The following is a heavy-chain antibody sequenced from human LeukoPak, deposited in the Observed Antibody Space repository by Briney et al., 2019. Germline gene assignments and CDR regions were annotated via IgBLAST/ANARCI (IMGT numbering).Heavy chain of an antibody. J-gene: IGHJ4*02. CDR3: ARRGSSSFDY. V-gene: IGHV4-39*01. D-gene: IGHD6-13*01. CDR2: IYYSGST. Sequence: KPSETLSPTCTVSGGSISSSSYYWGWIRQPPGKGLEWIGSIYYSGSTYYKPSLKSRVTIYVDTSKNQFNLKLSSVTVADTAVYYCARRGSSSFDYWGQGTQVTVSS. CDR1: GGSISSSSYY.